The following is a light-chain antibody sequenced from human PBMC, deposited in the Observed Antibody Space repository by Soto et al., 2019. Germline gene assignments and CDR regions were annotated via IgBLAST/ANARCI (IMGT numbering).Light chain of an antibody. CDR1: QSVSST. V-gene: IGKV3-15*01. CDR3: QQYNDWPPT. CDR2: GAS. J-gene: IGKJ1*01. Sequence: EKVMTQSPATLSVSPGERATLSCRASQSVSSTVAWYQQQPGQAPRLLISGASTRATGVPARYSGSGSGTDFSLTITSLQSEDVGVYYCQQYNDWPPTFGQGTRVEIK.